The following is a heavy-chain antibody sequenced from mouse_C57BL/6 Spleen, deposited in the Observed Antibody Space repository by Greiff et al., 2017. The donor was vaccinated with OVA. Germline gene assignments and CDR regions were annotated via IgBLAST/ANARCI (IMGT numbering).Heavy chain of an antibody. CDR2: IYPGSGNT. CDR1: GYTFTDYY. V-gene: IGHV1-76*01. Sequence: QVQLKESGAELVRPGASVKLSCKASGYTFTDYYINWVKQRPGQGLEWIARIYPGSGNTYYNEKFKGKATLTAEKSSSTAYMQLSSLTSEDSAVYFCARAGGTTVSNWYFDVWGTGTTVTVSA. J-gene: IGHJ1*03. D-gene: IGHD1-1*01. CDR3: ARAGGTTVSNWYFDV.